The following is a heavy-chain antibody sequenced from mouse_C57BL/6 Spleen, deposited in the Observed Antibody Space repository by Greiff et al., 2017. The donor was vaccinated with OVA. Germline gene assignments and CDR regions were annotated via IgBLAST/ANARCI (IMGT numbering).Heavy chain of an antibody. CDR2: IHPSDSDT. Sequence: VQLQQPGAELVKPGASVKVSCKASGYTFTSYWMHWVKQRPGQGLEWIGRIHPSDSDTNYNQKFKGKATLTVDKSSSTAYMQLSSLTSEDSAVYYCAIKRGYDYDGFAYWGQGTLVTVSA. CDR1: GYTFTSYW. V-gene: IGHV1-74*01. D-gene: IGHD2-4*01. CDR3: AIKRGYDYDGFAY. J-gene: IGHJ3*01.